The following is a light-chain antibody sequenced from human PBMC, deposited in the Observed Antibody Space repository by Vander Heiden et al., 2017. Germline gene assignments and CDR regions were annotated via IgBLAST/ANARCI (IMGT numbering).Light chain of an antibody. CDR1: ETVASN. Sequence: EIVMTHSPSILSVSPGERVSVSCRASETVASNLAWYQQKPGQAPRLLSSGVSTRATGVPARFSGSGAGTEFTLTISNLEAEDFAVYYCQQYFVWWTFGQGTKVE. J-gene: IGKJ1*01. V-gene: IGKV3-15*01. CDR2: GVS. CDR3: QQYFVWWT.